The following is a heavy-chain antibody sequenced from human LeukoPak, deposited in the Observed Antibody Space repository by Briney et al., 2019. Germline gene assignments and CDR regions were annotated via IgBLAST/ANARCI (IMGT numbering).Heavy chain of an antibody. CDR1: GFTFSTFG. J-gene: IGHJ4*02. V-gene: IGHV3-33*01. Sequence: PGGSLRLSCAASGFTFSTFGMHWLRQAPGKGLEWVAGIWGDGSRKHYGDSVKGRLTISRDNSNNTLFLQMNSLRAEDTAVYYCAREASGYSRDFWGQGTLVIVSS. CDR3: AREASGYSRDF. D-gene: IGHD3-3*01. CDR2: IWGDGSRK.